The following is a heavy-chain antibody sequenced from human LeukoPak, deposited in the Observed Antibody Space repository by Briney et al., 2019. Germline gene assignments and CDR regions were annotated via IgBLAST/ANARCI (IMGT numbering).Heavy chain of an antibody. CDR1: GFTFSSYW. CDR2: IKQDGSEK. J-gene: IGHJ3*02. CDR3: ARSLISDCSSTSCYMIRLGAFDI. V-gene: IGHV3-7*01. D-gene: IGHD2-2*02. Sequence: GGSLRLSCAASGFTFSSYWMSWVRQAPGKGLEWVANIKQDGSEKYYVDSVKGRFTISRDNAKNSLYLQMNSLRAEDTAVYYCARSLISDCSSTSCYMIRLGAFDIWGQGTMVTVSS.